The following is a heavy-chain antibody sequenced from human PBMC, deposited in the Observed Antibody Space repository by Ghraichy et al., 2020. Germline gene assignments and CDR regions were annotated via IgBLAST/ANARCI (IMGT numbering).Heavy chain of an antibody. J-gene: IGHJ5*02. CDR1: GGSISSSSYY. CDR2: IYYSGST. Sequence: GSLRLSCTVSGGSISSSSYYWGWIRQPPGKGLEWIGSIYYSGSTYYNPSLKSRVTISVDTSKNQFSLKLSSVTAADTAVYYCVIVRYNWFDPWGQGTLVTVSS. CDR3: VIVRYNWFDP. D-gene: IGHD2/OR15-2a*01. V-gene: IGHV4-39*01.